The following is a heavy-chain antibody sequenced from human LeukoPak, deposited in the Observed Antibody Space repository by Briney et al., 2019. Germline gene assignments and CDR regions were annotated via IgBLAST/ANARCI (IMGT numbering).Heavy chain of an antibody. J-gene: IGHJ4*02. V-gene: IGHV1-2*02. CDR1: GYTFTGYY. CDR2: INPNSGGT. D-gene: IGHD6-19*01. CDR3: ARVSGYSSGWLKYYFDY. Sequence: ASVKVSCKASGYTFTGYYMHWVRQAPGQGLEWMGWINPNSGGTNYAQKFQGRVTMTRDTSISTAYMELSRLRSDDTAVYYCARVSGYSSGWLKYYFDYWGQGTLVTVSS.